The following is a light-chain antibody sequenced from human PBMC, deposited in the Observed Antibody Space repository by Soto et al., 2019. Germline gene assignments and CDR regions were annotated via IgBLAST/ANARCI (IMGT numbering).Light chain of an antibody. CDR3: AAWDDSLNACV. V-gene: IGLV1-44*01. CDR2: NNH. J-gene: IGLJ1*01. Sequence: QLVLTQAPSASGTPGQRVTISCSGSSSNIGSKTVNWYQQLPGMAPKLLIFNNHQRPPGVPDRFSGSKSGTSASLAISGLQSEDEADYYCAAWDDSLNACVFGTGTKLTVL. CDR1: SSNIGSKT.